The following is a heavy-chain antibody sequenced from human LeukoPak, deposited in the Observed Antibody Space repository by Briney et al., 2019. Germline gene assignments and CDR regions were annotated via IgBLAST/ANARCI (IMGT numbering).Heavy chain of an antibody. CDR2: ISPSGSA. Sequence: SETLSLTCTVSGGSISSYYWSWIRQPAGKGLEWIGRISPSGSANYNPSLKSRVTMSVDTSKSQFSLKLSSVTAADTAVYYCARQGENVVAPAEYFQHWGQGTLVTVSP. V-gene: IGHV4-4*07. CDR1: GGSISSYY. D-gene: IGHD2-2*01. CDR3: ARQGENVVAPAEYFQH. J-gene: IGHJ1*01.